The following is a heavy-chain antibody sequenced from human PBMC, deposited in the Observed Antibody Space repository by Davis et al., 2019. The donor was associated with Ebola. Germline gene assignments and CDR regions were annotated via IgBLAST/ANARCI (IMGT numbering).Heavy chain of an antibody. D-gene: IGHD4-11*01. V-gene: IGHV3-23*01. J-gene: IGHJ6*02. Sequence: GESLKISCAASGFTFSSYAMSWVRQAPGKGLEWVSAISGSGGSTYYADSVKGRFTISRDNSKNTLYLQMNSLRAEDTAVYYCAKGEGWNSNYVDGMDVWGQGTTVTVSS. CDR1: GFTFSSYA. CDR3: AKGEGWNSNYVDGMDV. CDR2: ISGSGGST.